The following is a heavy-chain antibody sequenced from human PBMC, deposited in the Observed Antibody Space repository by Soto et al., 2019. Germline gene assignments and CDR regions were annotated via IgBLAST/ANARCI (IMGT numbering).Heavy chain of an antibody. CDR1: GFSISNHA. CDR3: AKVGVATDGDYL. D-gene: IGHD3-3*01. Sequence: EGQLLESGGGLVQPGGSLRLSCVVSGFSISNHAMTWVRQAPGEGLEWVAFISGGGQATHYVDSVKGRFIISRDNSKNMVFLQMNSLRIGDTALYFCAKVGVATDGDYLWGQGTVVTVSS. CDR2: ISGGGQAT. V-gene: IGHV3-23*01. J-gene: IGHJ5*02.